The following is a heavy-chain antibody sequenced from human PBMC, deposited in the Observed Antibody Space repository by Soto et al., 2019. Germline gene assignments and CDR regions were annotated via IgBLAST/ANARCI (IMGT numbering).Heavy chain of an antibody. CDR1: GGSISSGGYY. V-gene: IGHV4-31*03. D-gene: IGHD7-27*01. CDR2: IYYSGST. CDR3: ATTHLGIRSGMDV. Sequence: QVQLQESGPGLVKPSQTLSLTCTVSGGSISSGGYYWSWIRQHPGKGLEWIGYIYYSGSTYYNPSLKGRVTISVDASKNHFSLKLGSVTAADTAVYYCATTHLGIRSGMDVWGQGTTVTVSS. J-gene: IGHJ6*02.